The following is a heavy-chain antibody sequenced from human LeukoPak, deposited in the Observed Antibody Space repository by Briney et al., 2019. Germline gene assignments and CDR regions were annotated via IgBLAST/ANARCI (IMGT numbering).Heavy chain of an antibody. J-gene: IGHJ5*02. Sequence: ASVKVSCKASGYTFTGYYMHWVRQAPGQGLEWMGWINPNSGGTNYAQKFQGRVTMTRDTSIRTAYMELSRLRSDDTAVYYCARGRINIAVAGTPINWFDPWGQGTLVTVSS. V-gene: IGHV1-2*02. CDR1: GYTFTGYY. CDR2: INPNSGGT. D-gene: IGHD6-19*01. CDR3: ARGRINIAVAGTPINWFDP.